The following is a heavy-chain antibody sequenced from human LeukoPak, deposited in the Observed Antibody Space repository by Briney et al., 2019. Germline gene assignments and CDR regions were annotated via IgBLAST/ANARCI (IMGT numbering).Heavy chain of an antibody. CDR2: ITDSGGGT. V-gene: IGHV3-23*01. J-gene: IGHJ4*02. D-gene: IGHD1-7*01. CDR3: AKHLNGTKSSDY. Sequence: PGGSLRLSCAASGFTFSIYAMSWVRQAPGKGLEWVSAITDSGGGTYYADSVKGRFTISRDNSENTLYLQMHSLRAEDTAVYYCAKHLNGTKSSDYWGQGALVTVSS. CDR1: GFTFSIYA.